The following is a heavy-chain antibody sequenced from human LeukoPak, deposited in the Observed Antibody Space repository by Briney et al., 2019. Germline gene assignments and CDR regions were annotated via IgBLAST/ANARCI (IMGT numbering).Heavy chain of an antibody. CDR2: INPNSGDT. D-gene: IGHD1-14*01. CDR3: ARDRGTNVVFDH. V-gene: IGHV1-2*02. J-gene: IGHJ4*02. CDR1: GYTFTAYY. Sequence: GASVKVSCKASGYTFTAYYMHWERQAPGQGPEWMGWINPNSGDTHYARKFHGRVTMTRDTSISTAYMDLSSLTSDDTAIYYCARDRGTNVVFDHWGQGTLVTVSS.